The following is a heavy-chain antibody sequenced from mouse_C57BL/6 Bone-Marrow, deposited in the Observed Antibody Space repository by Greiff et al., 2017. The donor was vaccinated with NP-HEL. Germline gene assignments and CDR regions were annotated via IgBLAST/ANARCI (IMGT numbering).Heavy chain of an antibody. Sequence: VQLQQSGAELVKPGASVKLSCTASGFNIKDYYMHWVKQRTEQGLEWIGRIDPEDGETKYAPKFQGKATITADTSSNPAYLQLSSLTSEDAAVYYCARSFITTVVATDYWGQGTTLTVSS. CDR2: IDPEDGET. V-gene: IGHV14-2*01. CDR3: ARSFITTVVATDY. D-gene: IGHD1-1*01. CDR1: GFNIKDYY. J-gene: IGHJ2*01.